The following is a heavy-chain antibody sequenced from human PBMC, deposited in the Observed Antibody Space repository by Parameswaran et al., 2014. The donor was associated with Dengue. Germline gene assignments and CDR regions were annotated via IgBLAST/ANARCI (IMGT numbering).Heavy chain of an antibody. J-gene: IGHJ4*02. D-gene: IGHD3-10*01. Sequence: KWIRQPPGKGLEWVSYISSSSSTIYYADSVKGRFTISRDNAKNSLYLQMNSLRDEDTAVYYCARDFYVLLWFGDDGQDYWGQGTLVTVSS. CDR3: ARDFYVLLWFGDDGQDY. CDR2: ISSSSSTI. V-gene: IGHV3-48*02.